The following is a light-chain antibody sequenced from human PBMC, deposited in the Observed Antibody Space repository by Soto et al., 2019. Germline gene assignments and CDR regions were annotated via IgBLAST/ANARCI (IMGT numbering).Light chain of an antibody. CDR2: GAS. J-gene: IGKJ1*01. CDR3: QQYGSSPRT. V-gene: IGKV3-20*01. Sequence: EIVLTQSPGTLSLSPGERATLSCRASQSVSSSDLAWYQQKPGQAPRPLIYGASSRATGIPDRFSGSESGTDFTLTISRLEPEDFAVYYCQQYGSSPRTFGQGTKVEIK. CDR1: QSVSSSD.